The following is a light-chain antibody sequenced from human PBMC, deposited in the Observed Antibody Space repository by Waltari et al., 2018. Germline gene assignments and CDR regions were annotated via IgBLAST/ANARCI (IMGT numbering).Light chain of an antibody. J-gene: IGKJ1*01. CDR2: DAS. Sequence: DVQMTQSPSTLSASVGDRVTIPCRASYSISGWLAWYQQKPGKPPKLLIYDASILQSGVPSRFSGSGTVTDFTLTISSLQPDDFAIYYCQHYNTYSRTFGQGTKVEIK. V-gene: IGKV1-5*01. CDR1: YSISGW. CDR3: QHYNTYSRT.